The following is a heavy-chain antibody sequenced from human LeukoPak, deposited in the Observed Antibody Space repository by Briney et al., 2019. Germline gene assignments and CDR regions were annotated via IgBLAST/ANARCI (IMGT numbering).Heavy chain of an antibody. D-gene: IGHD3-22*01. Sequence: GGSLILSCAASGFTFRSYGMHWVRQAPGKGLEWVAFTRYDGNNKYYADSVKGRFTISSDNSKNTVYLQMNSLRAEDPAVYYCAKDPTHFRVWDDYDNTRLNYWGQGTLVTVSS. J-gene: IGHJ4*02. V-gene: IGHV3-30*02. CDR3: AKDPTHFRVWDDYDNTRLNY. CDR1: GFTFRSYG. CDR2: TRYDGNNK.